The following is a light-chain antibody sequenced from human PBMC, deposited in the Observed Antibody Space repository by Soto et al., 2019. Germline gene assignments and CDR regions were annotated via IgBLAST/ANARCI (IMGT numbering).Light chain of an antibody. Sequence: QSVLTQPPSVSAAPGQKVTISCSGSRSNIGSKYVSWYQQFPGTAPKVLIYDDNKRPSGIPDRFSGAKSGTSATLDITGLQTGDEAIYYCGTWDTSLSGAVFGGGTQLTVL. J-gene: IGLJ7*01. CDR1: RSNIGSKY. V-gene: IGLV1-51*01. CDR2: DDN. CDR3: GTWDTSLSGAV.